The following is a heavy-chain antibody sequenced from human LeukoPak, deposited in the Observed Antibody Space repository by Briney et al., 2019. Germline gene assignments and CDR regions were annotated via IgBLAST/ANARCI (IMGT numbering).Heavy chain of an antibody. CDR2: INPYSGGT. V-gene: IGHV1-2*02. Sequence: GPSVKVSCKASGYIFPNFYMHWVRQAPGQGLEWMGWINPYSGGTEYPQRFQGRVTLTRDTSISTAYMELTRLTSDDTAIYYCARGYQFGGIIYFDYWGQGALVSVSS. CDR3: ARGYQFGGIIYFDY. CDR1: GYIFPNFY. J-gene: IGHJ4*02. D-gene: IGHD2-2*01.